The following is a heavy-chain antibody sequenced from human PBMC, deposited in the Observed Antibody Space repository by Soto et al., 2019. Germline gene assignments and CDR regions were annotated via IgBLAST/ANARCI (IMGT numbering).Heavy chain of an antibody. CDR3: TRGNGTTRDYGDYAGPYAFDI. J-gene: IGHJ3*02. V-gene: IGHV3-73*01. CDR2: IRSKANSYAT. D-gene: IGHD4-17*01. CDR1: GFTFSGSA. Sequence: EVQLVESGGGLVQPGGSLKLSCAASGFTFSGSAMHWVRQASGKGLEWVGRIRSKANSYATAYAASVKGRFTISRDDSKNTAYLPMNSLKTEDTDVYYCTRGNGTTRDYGDYAGPYAFDIWGQGTMVTVSS.